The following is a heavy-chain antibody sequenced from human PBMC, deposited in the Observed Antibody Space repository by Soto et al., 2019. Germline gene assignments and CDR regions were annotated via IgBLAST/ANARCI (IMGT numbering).Heavy chain of an antibody. CDR3: ARVVEDYYDSSGSDENDY. CDR2: INHSGST. D-gene: IGHD3-22*01. V-gene: IGHV4-34*09. J-gene: IGHJ4*02. Sequence: SETLSLTCAVYGGSFSGYYWSWIRQPPGKGLEWIGEINHSGSTNYNPSLKSRVTISVDTSKNQFSLRLSSVTAADTAVYYCARVVEDYYDSSGSDENDYWGQGTLVTVSS. CDR1: GGSFSGYY.